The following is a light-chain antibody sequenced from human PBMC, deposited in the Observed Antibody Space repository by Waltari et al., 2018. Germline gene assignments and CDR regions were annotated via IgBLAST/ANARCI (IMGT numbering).Light chain of an antibody. J-gene: IGLJ3*02. CDR3: CSYAGNYVWV. CDR1: SSDIGGSDI. V-gene: IGLV2-23*02. Sequence: QSALTQPASVSGSPGQSVTISCTGASSDIGGSDIVSWYQQHPGNAPKLMICDVNNRPSGISDRFSGSKSGHTASLTISGLQSEDEADYYCCSYAGNYVWVFGGGTRVTVL. CDR2: DVN.